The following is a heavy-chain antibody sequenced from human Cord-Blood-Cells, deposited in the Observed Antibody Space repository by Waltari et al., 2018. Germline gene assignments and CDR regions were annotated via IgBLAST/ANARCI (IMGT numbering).Heavy chain of an antibody. J-gene: IGHJ4*02. V-gene: IGHV4-39*01. Sequence: QLQLQESGPGLVKPSETLSLTCTVSGGSISSSSYYWGWIRQPPGKGLEWIGSIYYSGSTYYNPSLKSRVTISVDTSKNQCSLKLSSVTAADTAVYYCASTAPYYYDSSGYYYFDYWGQGTLVTVSS. CDR3: ASTAPYYYDSSGYYYFDY. CDR2: IYYSGST. D-gene: IGHD3-22*01. CDR1: GGSISSSSYY.